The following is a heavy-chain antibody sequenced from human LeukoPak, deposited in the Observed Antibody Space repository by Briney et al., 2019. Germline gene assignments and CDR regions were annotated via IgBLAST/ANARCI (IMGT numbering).Heavy chain of an antibody. CDR3: ARRWDSNYPIDY. D-gene: IGHD4-11*01. Sequence: KTSETLSLTCTVSGGSISSSSYYRGWIRQPPGKGLEWIGSIYYSGSTYYNPSLKSRVTISVDTSKNQLSLKLSSVTAADTAVYYCARRWDSNYPIDYWGQGTLVTVSS. CDR1: GGSISSSSYY. CDR2: IYYSGST. J-gene: IGHJ4*02. V-gene: IGHV4-39*07.